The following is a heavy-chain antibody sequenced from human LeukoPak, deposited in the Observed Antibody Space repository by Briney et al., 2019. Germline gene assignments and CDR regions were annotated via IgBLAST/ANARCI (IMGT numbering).Heavy chain of an antibody. CDR1: GFSFSRYG. V-gene: IGHV3-23*01. D-gene: IGHD2/OR15-2a*01. CDR2: INDNSRNT. CDR3: TKDAGPFYDWFDP. Sequence: GGSLRLSCAASGFSFSRYGMAWVRQIPGKGLEWVSTINDNSRNTHYADSVKARFTISRDNSKNTLYLEMHSLRVEDTALYYCTKDAGPFYDWFDPWGQGTRVTVSS. J-gene: IGHJ5*02.